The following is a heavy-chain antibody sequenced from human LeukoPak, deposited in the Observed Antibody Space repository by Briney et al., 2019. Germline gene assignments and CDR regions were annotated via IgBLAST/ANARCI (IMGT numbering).Heavy chain of an antibody. CDR3: ARGLERRVGRLKGIAARGYFDY. CDR2: IYYTGST. J-gene: IGHJ4*02. V-gene: IGHV4-59*12. D-gene: IGHD6-13*01. CDR1: GAGGSISRYY. Sequence: SETLSLTCTVSGAGGSISRYYWSWMRQPPGKALEWIGHIYYTGSTNYNPSLRSRVAISVDTSKNQFSLKLSSVTAADTAGYYCARGLERRVGRLKGIAARGYFDYWGQGTLV.